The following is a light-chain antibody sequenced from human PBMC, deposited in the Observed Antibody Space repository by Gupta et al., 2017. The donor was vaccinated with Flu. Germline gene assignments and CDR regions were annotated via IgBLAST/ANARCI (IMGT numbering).Light chain of an antibody. CDR3: AAWDDSLLRV. CDR2: KNN. J-gene: IGLJ3*02. V-gene: IGLV1-44*01. CDR1: SSNIGSHT. Sequence: QSVLTQPPSASGTPGHRVTISCSGSSSNIGSHTVSWYQQLPGTAPKLLIYKNNQRPSGVPDRFSGSKSGTSASLAISGLQSEDEADYYCAAWDDSLLRVFGGGTKVTVL.